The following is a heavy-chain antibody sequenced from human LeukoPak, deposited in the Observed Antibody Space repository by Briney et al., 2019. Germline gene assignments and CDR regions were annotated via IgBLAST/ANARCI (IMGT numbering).Heavy chain of an antibody. D-gene: IGHD6-6*01. Sequence: GGSLRLSCAASGFTFSTYWMSWVRQPPGKGLEWVANIKHGGSEKYYVDSVKGRFTISRDNAKNSLYLQMNSLRAEDTAVYYCARDGHSSSSGLGYWGQGTLVTVSS. CDR3: ARDGHSSSSGLGY. J-gene: IGHJ4*02. CDR1: GFTFSTYW. CDR2: IKHGGSEK. V-gene: IGHV3-7*01.